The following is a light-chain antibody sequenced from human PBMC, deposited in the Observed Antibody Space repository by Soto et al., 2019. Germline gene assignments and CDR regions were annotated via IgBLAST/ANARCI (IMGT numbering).Light chain of an antibody. CDR2: GAF. Sequence: EVVLTQSPATLSVSPGEGVTLSCRASQSVGTTLAWYQQKPGQAPRLLIYGAFTRVTGIPARFSGSGSGTEFTLTISSRQAEDFAVYYCQEYSNWPEYTFAQVTKLEI. J-gene: IGKJ2*01. V-gene: IGKV3-15*01. CDR1: QSVGTT. CDR3: QEYSNWPEYT.